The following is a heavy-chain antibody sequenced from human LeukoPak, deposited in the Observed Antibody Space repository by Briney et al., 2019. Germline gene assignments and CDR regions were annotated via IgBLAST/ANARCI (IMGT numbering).Heavy chain of an antibody. CDR1: GYTFTGYY. Sequence: ASVKVSCTASGYTFTGYYMHWVRHPPAPGLGRMGSINTNGGGTNYAQKFQGRVTMTRDTSFSTAYMELSRLRFDDTAVYYWARRQGDLGSGYYTGYFDYWGQGTLVTVSS. CDR2: INTNGGGT. D-gene: IGHD3-3*01. J-gene: IGHJ4*02. CDR3: ARRQGDLGSGYYTGYFDY. V-gene: IGHV1-2*02.